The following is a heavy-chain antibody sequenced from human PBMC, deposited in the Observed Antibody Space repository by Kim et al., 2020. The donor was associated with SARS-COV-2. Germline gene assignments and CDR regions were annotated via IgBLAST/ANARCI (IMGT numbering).Heavy chain of an antibody. D-gene: IGHD4-4*01. CDR3: ARGTNYSPFDY. J-gene: IGHJ4*01. CDR1: GFTFSSYE. CDR2: IIGSGTTI. V-gene: IGHV3-48*03. Sequence: GGSLRLSCTASGFTFSSYEMNWVRQAPGKGLEWVSYIIGSGTTIYYADSVRGRFTISRDNDKNSLFLQMNSLRAEDTAVYYCARGTNYSPFDYWWHGTLV.